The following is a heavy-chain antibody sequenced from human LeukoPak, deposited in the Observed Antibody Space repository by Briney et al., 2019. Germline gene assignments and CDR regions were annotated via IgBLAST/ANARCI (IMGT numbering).Heavy chain of an antibody. J-gene: IGHJ6*03. CDR1: GFTFSSYW. CDR3: ARDHRENYYYYYYMDV. V-gene: IGHV3-7*01. Sequence: PGGSLRLSCAASGFTFSSYWMSWVRQAPGKGLEWVANIKQDGSEKYYVDSVKGRFTISRDNAKNSLCLQMYSLRAEDTAVYYCARDHRENYYYYYYMDVWGKGTTVTVSS. CDR2: IKQDGSEK.